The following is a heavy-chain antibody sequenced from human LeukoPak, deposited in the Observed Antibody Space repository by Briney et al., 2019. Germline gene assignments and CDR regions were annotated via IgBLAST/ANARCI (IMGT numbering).Heavy chain of an antibody. D-gene: IGHD3-9*01. J-gene: IGHJ4*02. CDR1: GFTFSSYA. V-gene: IGHV3-30-3*01. CDR3: AGDALPAGMRYYDFLTGYPGY. CDR2: ISYDGSNK. Sequence: GGSLRLSCAASGFTFSSYAMHWVRQAPGKGLEWVAVISYDGSNKYYADSVKGRFTISRDNSKNTLYLQMNSLRAEDTAVYYCAGDALPAGMRYYDFLTGYPGYWGQGTLVTVSS.